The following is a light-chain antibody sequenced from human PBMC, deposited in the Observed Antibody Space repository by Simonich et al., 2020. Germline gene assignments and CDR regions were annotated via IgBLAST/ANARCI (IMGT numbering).Light chain of an antibody. CDR3: SSYTSSSTLV. J-gene: IGLJ2*01. Sequence: QSALTQPPSVSGSPGQSVTISCTGTSSDVGSYNRVSWYQQPPGTAPQLMIYEVSKRTSGGFNRCSGSKSGNTAALTISGLQAEDEADYYCSSYTSSSTLVFGGGTKLTVL. CDR2: EVS. CDR1: SSDVGSYNR. V-gene: IGLV2-18*02.